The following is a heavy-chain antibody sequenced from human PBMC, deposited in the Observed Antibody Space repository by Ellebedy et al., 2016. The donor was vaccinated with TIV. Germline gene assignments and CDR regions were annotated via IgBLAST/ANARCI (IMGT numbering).Heavy chain of an antibody. V-gene: IGHV3-7*01. CDR2: IYQDGSQR. CDR1: GFSFRSYW. J-gene: IGHJ5*01. D-gene: IGHD4-17*01. CDR3: ARRGSYGDYAVQINNWFDS. Sequence: PGGSLRLSCAASGFSFRSYWMAWVRRATGKGLEWVANIYQDGSQRYYVDSVKGRFTISRDNAKNSLYLQMNSLRLDDTAVYYCARRGSYGDYAVQINNWFDSWGPGTRVTVYS.